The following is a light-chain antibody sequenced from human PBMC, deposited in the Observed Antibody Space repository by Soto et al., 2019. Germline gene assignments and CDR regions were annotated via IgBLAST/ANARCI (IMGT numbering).Light chain of an antibody. CDR3: CSYAGSTASVV. V-gene: IGLV2-23*02. Sequence: QSALTQPASVSGSPGQSITISCTGTSSDVGSYNLVSWYQQHPGKAPKLMVSEVSKRPSRVSNRFSGSKSGNTASLTISGLQAEDEADYYCCSYAGSTASVVFGGGTKLTVL. CDR2: EVS. J-gene: IGLJ2*01. CDR1: SSDVGSYNL.